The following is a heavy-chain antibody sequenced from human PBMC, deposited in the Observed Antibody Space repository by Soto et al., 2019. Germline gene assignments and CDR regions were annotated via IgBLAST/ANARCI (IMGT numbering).Heavy chain of an antibody. Sequence: EVQLLEYGGGLVQPGGSLRLSCVVSGSTFSSDDMSWVRQAPGRGLEWVSGISDSGGRTYYADSVKGRFTICRDNAKNTLYLQMKSLRVEDTALYYCAKDGGWSLAVAGLFDYWGPGTQVTVSS. CDR3: AKDGGWSLAVAGLFDY. J-gene: IGHJ4*02. D-gene: IGHD6-19*01. V-gene: IGHV3-23*01. CDR1: GSTFSSDD. CDR2: ISDSGGRT.